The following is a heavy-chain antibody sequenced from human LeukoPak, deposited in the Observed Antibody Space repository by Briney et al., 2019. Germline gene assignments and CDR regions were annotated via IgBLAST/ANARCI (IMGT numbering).Heavy chain of an antibody. Sequence: ASVKVSCKASGYTFTSYYMHWVRQAPGQGLEWMGIINPSGGSTSYAQKFQGRVTMTRDTSTSTVYMELSSLRSEDTAVYYRARNLIGAVAGTGSAFDYWGQGTLVTVSS. J-gene: IGHJ4*02. V-gene: IGHV1-46*01. CDR2: INPSGGST. CDR1: GYTFTSYY. CDR3: ARNLIGAVAGTGSAFDY. D-gene: IGHD6-19*01.